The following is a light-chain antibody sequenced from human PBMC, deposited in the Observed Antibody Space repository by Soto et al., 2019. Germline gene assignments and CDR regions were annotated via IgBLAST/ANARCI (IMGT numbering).Light chain of an antibody. Sequence: QSALTQPASVSGSPGQSITISCTGTSSDVGAYDYVSWYQQHPDKAPKLMIYEVSNRPSGVSNRFSGSKSVNTATLTISGLQAEDEADYCSSYTSSSTRVFGTGTKVT. V-gene: IGLV2-14*03. CDR3: SSYTSSSTRV. CDR1: SSDVGAYDY. CDR2: EVS. J-gene: IGLJ1*01.